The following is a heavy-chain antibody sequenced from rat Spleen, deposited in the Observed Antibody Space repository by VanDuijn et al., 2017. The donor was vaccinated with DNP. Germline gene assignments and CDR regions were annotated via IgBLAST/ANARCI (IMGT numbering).Heavy chain of an antibody. J-gene: IGHJ1*01. CDR1: GYSITNNY. V-gene: IGHV3-1*01. Sequence: EVQLQESGPGLMKPSQSLSLTCSVTGYSITNNYWGWIRKFPGNKMEWMAYISYSGTTAYNPSLRSRISITRDTSKNQFFLQLNSVTTEDTATYYCARGLNYGGYIYSWYFDFWGPGTMVTVSS. CDR2: ISYSGTT. D-gene: IGHD1-11*01. CDR3: ARGLNYGGYIYSWYFDF.